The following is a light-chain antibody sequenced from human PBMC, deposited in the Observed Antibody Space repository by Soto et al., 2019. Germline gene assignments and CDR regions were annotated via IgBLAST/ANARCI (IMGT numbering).Light chain of an antibody. J-gene: IGKJ5*01. CDR1: QSVSSTS. Sequence: EIVMTQSPATLSVSPGERVTILCLASQSVSSTSLAWYQQKPGQTPRLLIYGASSRATGTPDRISGGGSGTHFTLTISRLEPEDFAVYYCQHYVTSSITFGQGTRLEI. V-gene: IGKV3-20*01. CDR3: QHYVTSSIT. CDR2: GAS.